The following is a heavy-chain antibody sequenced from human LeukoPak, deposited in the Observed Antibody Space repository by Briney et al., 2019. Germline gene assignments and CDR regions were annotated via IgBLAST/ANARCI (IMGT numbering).Heavy chain of an antibody. CDR3: ARGDYGGDYFDY. D-gene: IGHD4-23*01. CDR1: GFTFSSYP. Sequence: GGSLRLSCEGSGFTFSSYPMHWVRQAPGRGLEYVSRISSNGGSTYYANSVKDRFTISRDNSKNTLYLQMGSLRAEDMAVYYCARGDYGGDYFDYWGQGTLVTVSS. V-gene: IGHV3-64*01. J-gene: IGHJ4*02. CDR2: ISSNGGST.